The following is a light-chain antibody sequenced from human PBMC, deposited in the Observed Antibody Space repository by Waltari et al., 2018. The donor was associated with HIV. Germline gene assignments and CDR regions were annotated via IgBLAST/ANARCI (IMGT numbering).Light chain of an antibody. V-gene: IGLV3-10*01. CDR1: TLPRKY. CDR2: EDI. J-gene: IGLJ3*02. CDR3: YSTESSGTDRV. Sequence: SSELTQPPSVPVSPGQTARLTCSGDTLPRKYAHWYQQKSGQAPVLLIYEDIKRPSGIPERFSGSSSGTVAILAISGAQVEDEADYYCYSTESSGTDRVFGGGTKLTVL.